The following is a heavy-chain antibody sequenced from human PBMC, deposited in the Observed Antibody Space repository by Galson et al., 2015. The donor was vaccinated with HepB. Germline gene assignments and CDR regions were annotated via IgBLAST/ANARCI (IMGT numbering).Heavy chain of an antibody. D-gene: IGHD3-22*01. CDR3: TTDWTFYHGGSGSFTVYSSFDY. V-gene: IGHV3-15*01. Sequence: SLRLSCAVSGLNFDTAWMSWVRQAPGKGLEWVGRIRTKTDGGTADYAAPVKGRFTVSRDDSKNTLYLQMNSLKIEDTALYFCTTDWTFYHGGSGSFTVYSSFDYWGQGTLVTVSS. CDR1: GLNFDTAW. CDR2: IRTKTDGGTA. J-gene: IGHJ4*02.